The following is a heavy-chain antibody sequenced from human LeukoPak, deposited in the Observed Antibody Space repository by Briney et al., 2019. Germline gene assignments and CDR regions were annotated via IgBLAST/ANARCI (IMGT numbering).Heavy chain of an antibody. CDR1: GYIFATYW. D-gene: IGHD3-22*01. CDR3: ARHPITRYYDSSGDSAAGPDY. J-gene: IGHJ4*02. V-gene: IGHV5-51*01. CDR2: INPGDSDT. Sequence: GESLKISCKGSGYIFATYWIGWVRQMPGKGLEWMGIINPGDSDTTYSPSFQGQVTISADKSISTAYLQWSGLKASDTAMYYCARHPITRYYDSSGDSAAGPDYWGQGTLVTVSS.